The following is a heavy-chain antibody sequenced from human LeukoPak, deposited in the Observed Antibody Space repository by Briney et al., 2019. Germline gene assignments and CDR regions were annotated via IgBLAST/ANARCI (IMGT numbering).Heavy chain of an antibody. CDR3: ASESIAVAGTAY. Sequence: ASVKVSCKASGYTFTGYYMHWVRQAPGQGLEWMGRINPNSGGTNYAQKFQGRVTMTRDTSISTAYMGLSRLRSDDTAVYYCASESIAVAGTAYWGQGTLVTVSS. J-gene: IGHJ4*02. CDR1: GYTFTGYY. V-gene: IGHV1-2*06. CDR2: INPNSGGT. D-gene: IGHD6-19*01.